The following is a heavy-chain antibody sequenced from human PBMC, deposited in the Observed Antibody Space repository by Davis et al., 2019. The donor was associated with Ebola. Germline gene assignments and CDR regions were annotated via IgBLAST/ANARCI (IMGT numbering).Heavy chain of an antibody. CDR1: GFIFSSYG. CDR3: AKDWYIAAAWYYYYMDV. J-gene: IGHJ6*03. V-gene: IGHV3-30*02. CDR2: IRYDGSNK. D-gene: IGHD6-13*01. Sequence: GESLKISCAASGFIFSSYGMHWVRQAPGKGLEWVAFIRYDGSNKYYADSVKGRFTISRDNSKNTLYLQMNSLRAEDTAVYYCAKDWYIAAAWYYYYMDVWGKGTTVTVSS.